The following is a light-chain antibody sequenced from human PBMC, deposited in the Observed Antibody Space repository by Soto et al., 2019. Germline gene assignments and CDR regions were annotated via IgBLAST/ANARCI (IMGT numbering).Light chain of an antibody. CDR3: ASWDDRLGAVI. J-gene: IGLJ2*01. CDR2: GNN. Sequence: QSVLTQPPSVSGAPGQTVTISCTGSSSNIGANDDVHWYQQRPGTAPKLLIFGNNNRPSGVPDRFSGSKSGTSASLAITGLQAEDEGDYYCASWDDRLGAVIFGGGTKVTVL. V-gene: IGLV1-40*01. CDR1: SSNIGANDD.